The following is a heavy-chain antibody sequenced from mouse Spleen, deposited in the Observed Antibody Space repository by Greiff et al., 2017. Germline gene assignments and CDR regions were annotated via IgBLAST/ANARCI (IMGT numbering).Heavy chain of an antibody. D-gene: IGHD2-4*01. CDR2: ISSGSSTI. V-gene: IGHV5-17*01. Sequence: EVMLVESGGGLVKPGGSLKLSCAASGFTFSDYGMHWVRQAPEKGLEWVAYISSGSSTIYYADTVKGRFTISRDNAKNTLFLQMTSLRSEDTAMYYCARPLYYDYDNLFDYWGQGTTLTVSS. J-gene: IGHJ2*01. CDR1: GFTFSDYG. CDR3: ARPLYYDYDNLFDY.